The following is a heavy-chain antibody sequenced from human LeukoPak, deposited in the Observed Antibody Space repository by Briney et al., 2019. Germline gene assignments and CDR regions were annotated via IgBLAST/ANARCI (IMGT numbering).Heavy chain of an antibody. Sequence: ASVKVCCKASGYTFTTCGISWVRQAPGQGLGWMGWISTYNGDTNYAQKLQGRVTMTADTSTSTTYMELRSLRSDDTAVYYCALIPYCTTATCYYFDFWGQGTRVTVSS. CDR2: ISTYNGDT. CDR3: ALIPYCTTATCYYFDF. CDR1: GYTFTTCG. D-gene: IGHD2-2*01. V-gene: IGHV1-18*01. J-gene: IGHJ4*02.